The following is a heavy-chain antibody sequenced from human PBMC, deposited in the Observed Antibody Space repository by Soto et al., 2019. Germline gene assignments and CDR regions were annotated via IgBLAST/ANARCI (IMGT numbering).Heavy chain of an antibody. CDR3: ARLRWDLVAFDGLDI. V-gene: IGHV3-30*03. D-gene: IGHD1-26*01. Sequence: QVQLVESAGGVVQPWRSLRLSCAAASGFSFSRNDMHWVRQAPGKGLEWVAVISSDGRTIYFADSVKGRFTVSRDNSKIPRNRLKNSLSAEETAVYHCARLRWDLVAFDGLDIWGQGTRVTGSS. CDR1: GFSFSRND. CDR2: ISSDGRTI. J-gene: IGHJ3*02.